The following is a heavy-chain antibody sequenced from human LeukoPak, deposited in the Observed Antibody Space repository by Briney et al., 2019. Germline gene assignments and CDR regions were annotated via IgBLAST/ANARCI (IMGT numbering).Heavy chain of an antibody. V-gene: IGHV3-23*01. D-gene: IGHD3-16*01. CDR1: GFTFSDYY. CDR2: ISGSGGST. J-gene: IGHJ6*03. Sequence: PGGSLRLSCAASGFTFSDYYMSWIRQAPGKGLEWVSAISGSGGSTYYADSVKGRFTISRDNSKNTLYLQMNSLRAEDTAVYYCAKDGRGSYDYMDVWGKGTTVTISS. CDR3: AKDGRGSYDYMDV.